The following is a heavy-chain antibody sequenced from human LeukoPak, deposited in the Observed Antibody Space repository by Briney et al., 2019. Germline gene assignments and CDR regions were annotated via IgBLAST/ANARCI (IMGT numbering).Heavy chain of an antibody. CDR3: ARGTTGTTLGFDP. D-gene: IGHD1-1*01. J-gene: IGHJ5*02. V-gene: IGHV6-1*01. CDR2: TYYRSKWYN. CDR1: GDSVSSNSAA. Sequence: SQTLSLTCAISGDSVSSNSAAWNWIRQSPSRGLEWLGRTYYRSKWYNDYAVSVKSRITINPDTSKNQFSLKLSSVTAADTAVYYCARGTTGTTLGFDPWGQGTLVTVSS.